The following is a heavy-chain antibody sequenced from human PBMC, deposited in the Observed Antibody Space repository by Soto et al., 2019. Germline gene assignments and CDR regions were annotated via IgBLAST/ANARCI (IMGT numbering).Heavy chain of an antibody. D-gene: IGHD6-19*01. J-gene: IGHJ4*02. Sequence: GGSLRLSCAASGFTFSSYARSWVRQAPGKGLEWVSAISGSGGSTYYADSVKGRFTISRDNSKNTLYLQMNSLRAEDTAVYYCAKGRIAVRYYCDYWGQGTLVTVSS. CDR1: GFTFSSYA. CDR3: AKGRIAVRYYCDY. V-gene: IGHV3-23*01. CDR2: ISGSGGST.